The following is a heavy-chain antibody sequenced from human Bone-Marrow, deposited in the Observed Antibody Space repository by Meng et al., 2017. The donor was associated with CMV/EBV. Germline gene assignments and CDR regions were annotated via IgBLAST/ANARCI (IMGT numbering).Heavy chain of an antibody. D-gene: IGHD5-24*01. J-gene: IGHJ4*02. CDR1: GFPFRDYA. V-gene: IGHV3-11*04. Sequence: GESLKISCVASGFPFRDYAMNWVRQAPGKGLEWVSYISSSGSTIYYADSVKGRFTISRDNAKNSLYLQMNSLRAEDTAVYYCARDEGATITTFDYWGQGNLV. CDR3: ARDEGATITTFDY. CDR2: ISSSGSTI.